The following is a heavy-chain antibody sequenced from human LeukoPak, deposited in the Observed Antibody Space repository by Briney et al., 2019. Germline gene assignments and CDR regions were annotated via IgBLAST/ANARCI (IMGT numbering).Heavy chain of an antibody. CDR3: AREGAYYYDSSGYYANAPYFDY. CDR1: GGSISSGDYY. V-gene: IGHV4-30-4*01. CDR2: IYYSGST. Sequence: SETLSLTCTVSGGSISSGDYYWSWIRQPPEKGLEWIGYIYYSGSTYYNPSLKSRVTISVDTSKNQFSLKLSSVTAADTAVYYCAREGAYYYDSSGYYANAPYFDYWGQGTLVTVSS. J-gene: IGHJ4*02. D-gene: IGHD3-22*01.